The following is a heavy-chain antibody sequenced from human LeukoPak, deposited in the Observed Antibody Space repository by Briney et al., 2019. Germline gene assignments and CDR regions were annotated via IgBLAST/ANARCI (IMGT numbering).Heavy chain of an antibody. CDR1: GGSLSRYY. CDR3: ARGRFLDAFDI. Sequence: SETLSLTCTDSGGSLSRYYWSWIREPPGKGLEVIVYIYDSGSTNYKPSLKSRFTISEDTSKNQFSLKLSSVTAADTAVYYCARGRFLDAFDIWGQGTMVTVSS. J-gene: IGHJ3*02. V-gene: IGHV4-59*01. D-gene: IGHD3-3*01. CDR2: IYDSGST.